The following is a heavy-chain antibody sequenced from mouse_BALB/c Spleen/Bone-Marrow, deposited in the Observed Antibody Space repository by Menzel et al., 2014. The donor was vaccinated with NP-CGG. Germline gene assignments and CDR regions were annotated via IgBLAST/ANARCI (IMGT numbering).Heavy chain of an antibody. V-gene: IGHV2-9*02. D-gene: IGHD1-1*01. Sequence: QVQLKQSGPGLVAPSQSLSITCTVSGFSLTSYGVHWVRQPPGKGLEWLGVIWAGGSPNYNSALMSRLSISKDNYKSQVFLKMNSLQTDDTAMYYCAREGGYYYGSRVAWFAYWGQGTLVTVSA. J-gene: IGHJ3*01. CDR1: GFSLTSYG. CDR2: IWAGGSP. CDR3: AREGGYYYGSRVAWFAY.